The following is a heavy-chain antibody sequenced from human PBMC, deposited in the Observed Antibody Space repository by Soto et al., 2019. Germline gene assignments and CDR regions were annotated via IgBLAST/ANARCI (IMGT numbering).Heavy chain of an antibody. CDR1: GGTFSSYA. CDR3: AREASLGCSPPNAFDI. Sequence: SVKVSCKASGGTFSSYAISWVRQAPGQGLEWMGGIIPIFGTANYAQKFQGRVTITADESTSTAYMELSSLRSEDTAVYYCAREASLGCSPPNAFDIWGQGTMVTVSS. V-gene: IGHV1-69*13. CDR2: IIPIFGTA. J-gene: IGHJ3*02. D-gene: IGHD6-19*01.